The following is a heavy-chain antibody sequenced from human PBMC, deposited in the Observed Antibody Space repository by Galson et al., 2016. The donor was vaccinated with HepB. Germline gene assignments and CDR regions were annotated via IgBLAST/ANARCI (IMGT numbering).Heavy chain of an antibody. CDR3: ARAAVGENWYFDL. J-gene: IGHJ2*01. V-gene: IGHV4-38-2*02. CDR1: GDSVSSGNYH. CDR2: MHQDGST. D-gene: IGHD3-10*01. Sequence: EPLSLTCTVSGDSVSSGNYHWSWIRQPPGKGLEWIGSMHQDGSTYYNPSFKGRVSTSVDTSKNQFSLNLNSVTAADTAVYYCARAAVGENWYFDLWGRGTLVTVSA.